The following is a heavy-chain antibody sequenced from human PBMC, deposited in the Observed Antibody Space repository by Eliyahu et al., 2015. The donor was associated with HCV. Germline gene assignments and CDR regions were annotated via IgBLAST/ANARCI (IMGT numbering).Heavy chain of an antibody. Sequence: QVKLVQSGAEVKKPGASVKVSCKASGYTFTSYGISWVRQAPGQGLEWMGWXSAYNGKTNYAQKLQGRVTMTTDTXTSTAYMELRSLRSDDTAVYYCARDLGAVTKGVDFDYWGQGTLVTVSS. J-gene: IGHJ4*02. D-gene: IGHD4-17*01. V-gene: IGHV1-18*01. CDR1: GYTFTSYG. CDR2: XSAYNGKT. CDR3: ARDLGAVTKGVDFDY.